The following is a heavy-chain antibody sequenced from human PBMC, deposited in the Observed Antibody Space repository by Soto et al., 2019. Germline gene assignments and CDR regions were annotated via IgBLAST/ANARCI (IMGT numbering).Heavy chain of an antibody. CDR3: ARPSGITIFGVVKNDAFDI. D-gene: IGHD3-3*01. CDR2: IYPGDSDT. J-gene: IGHJ3*02. V-gene: IGHV5-51*01. Sequence: PXESLKICCKGAGYSFTSYWIGWVRQIPGKGLEWMGIIYPGDSDTRYSPSFQGQVIISADKSISTAYLQWSSLKASDTAMYYCARPSGITIFGVVKNDAFDIWGQGTMVTVSS. CDR1: GYSFTSYW.